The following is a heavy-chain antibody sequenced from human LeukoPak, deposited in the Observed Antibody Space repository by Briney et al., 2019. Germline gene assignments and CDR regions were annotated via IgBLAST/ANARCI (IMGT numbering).Heavy chain of an antibody. CDR3: ASAPSIFGVVITTHEYYFDY. J-gene: IGHJ4*02. CDR1: GGTFSSYA. Sequence: SVKVSCKASGGTFSSYAISWVRQAPGQGLEWMGGIIPIFGTANYAQKFQGRVTITADESTSTAYMELSSLRSEDTAVYYCASAPSIFGVVITTHEYYFDYWGQGTLVTVSS. V-gene: IGHV1-69*13. CDR2: IIPIFGTA. D-gene: IGHD3-3*01.